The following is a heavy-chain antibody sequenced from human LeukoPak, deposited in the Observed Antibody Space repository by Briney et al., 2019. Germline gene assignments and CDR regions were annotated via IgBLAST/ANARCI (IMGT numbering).Heavy chain of an antibody. CDR3: ARGVDKYCSSTSCYRPLDP. CDR2: ISSSSSYI. CDR1: GFTFSSYS. J-gene: IGHJ5*02. Sequence: GGSLRLSCTASGFTFSSYSMNWVRQAPGKGLEGVSSISSSSSYIYYADSVKGRFTISRDNAKNSLYLQMNSLRAEDTAVYYCARGVDKYCSSTSCYRPLDPWGQGTLVTVSS. V-gene: IGHV3-21*01. D-gene: IGHD2-2*01.